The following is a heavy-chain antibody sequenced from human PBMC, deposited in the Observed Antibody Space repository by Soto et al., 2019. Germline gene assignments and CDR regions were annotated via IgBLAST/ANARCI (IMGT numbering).Heavy chain of an antibody. CDR2: IKQDGSEK. CDR1: GFTFSSYW. CDR3: ARADGYSSSWYVY. D-gene: IGHD6-13*01. V-gene: IGHV3-7*03. Sequence: VGSLRLSCAASGFTFSSYWMSWVRQAPGKGLEWVANIKQDGSEKYYVDSVKGRFTISRDNAKNSLYLQMNSLRAEDTAVYYCARADGYSSSWYVYWGQGTLVTVSS. J-gene: IGHJ4*02.